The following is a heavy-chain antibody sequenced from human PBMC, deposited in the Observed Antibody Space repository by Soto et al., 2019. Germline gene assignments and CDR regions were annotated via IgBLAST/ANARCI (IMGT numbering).Heavy chain of an antibody. CDR2: ISYDGSNK. J-gene: IGHJ6*02. V-gene: IGHV3-30-3*01. D-gene: IGHD1-7*01. CDR3: ASGALTGTTYYYGMDV. Sequence: VAVISYDGSNKYYADSVKGRFTISRDNSKNTLYLQMNSLRAEDTAVYYCASGALTGTTYYYGMDVWGQGTTVTVSS.